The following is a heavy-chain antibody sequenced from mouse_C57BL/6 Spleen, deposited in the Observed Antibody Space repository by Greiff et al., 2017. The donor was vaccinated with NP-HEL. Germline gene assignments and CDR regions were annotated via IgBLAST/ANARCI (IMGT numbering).Heavy chain of an antibody. CDR1: GFTFSSYG. CDR2: ISSGGSYT. V-gene: IGHV5-6*02. Sequence: DVMLVESGGDLVKPGGSLKLSCAASGFTFSSYGMSWVRQTPDKRLEWVATISSGGSYTYYPDSVKGRFTISRDNAKNTLYLQMSSLKSEDTAMYYCARHYYYGSKREIYAMDYWGQGTSVTVSS. CDR3: ARHYYYGSKREIYAMDY. J-gene: IGHJ4*01. D-gene: IGHD1-1*01.